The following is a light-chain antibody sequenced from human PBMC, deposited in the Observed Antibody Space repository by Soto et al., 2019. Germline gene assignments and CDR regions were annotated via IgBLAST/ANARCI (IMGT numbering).Light chain of an antibody. V-gene: IGKV3-20*01. CDR2: DAS. CDR1: QSVRSNY. CDR3: RQYVSSPLT. Sequence: EIVLTQSPDTLSLSPGERATLSCRASQSVRSNYLAWYQQKPGPPPRFLIYDASSRATCIPDRFSGSGSGTDFTLTSSRLESEDFAVYYCRQYVSSPLTFGGGTKVEIK. J-gene: IGKJ4*01.